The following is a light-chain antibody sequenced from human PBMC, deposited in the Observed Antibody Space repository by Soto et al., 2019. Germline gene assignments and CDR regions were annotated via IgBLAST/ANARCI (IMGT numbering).Light chain of an antibody. Sequence: EIVMTQSPASLSVSPGEGATLSCRASQSVASNVAGYQQKPGQGPRRLIHGASTSAVGGPARFSGSGSGTDFTLTIISLQSADFAVYYCQQYHNWPPPYTFGQGTKLQIK. J-gene: IGKJ2*01. V-gene: IGKV3-15*01. CDR3: QQYHNWPPPYT. CDR1: QSVASN. CDR2: GAS.